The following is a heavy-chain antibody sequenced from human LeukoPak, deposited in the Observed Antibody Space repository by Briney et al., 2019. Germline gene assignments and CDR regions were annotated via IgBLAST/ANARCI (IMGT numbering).Heavy chain of an antibody. CDR2: ISSIGDST. Sequence: PGGSLRLSCAVSGFAFGSEAMSWVRQSPGKGLEWVSAISSIGDSTYYIDSVKGRFTVSRDNSKNTLYLQMNSLRVEDTAVNYCAEGGYNQDFDYWGQGTLVTVSS. J-gene: IGHJ4*02. D-gene: IGHD5-24*01. V-gene: IGHV3-23*01. CDR3: AEGGYNQDFDY. CDR1: GFAFGSEA.